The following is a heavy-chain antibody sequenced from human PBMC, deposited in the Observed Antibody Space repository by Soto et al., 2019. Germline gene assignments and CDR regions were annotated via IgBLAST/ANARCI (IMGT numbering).Heavy chain of an antibody. Sequence: GVSGRRSSPASGFTYSSYRMNWVRQAPGKGLEWVPYISSSIITIYYADYVKGRFTTSRDNAKNSLYLQMKSLRDEDTAVYYCARSSRMDVWGQGTTVAIYS. V-gene: IGHV3-48*02. CDR1: GFTYSSYR. CDR2: ISSSIITI. J-gene: IGHJ6*02. CDR3: ARSSRMDV.